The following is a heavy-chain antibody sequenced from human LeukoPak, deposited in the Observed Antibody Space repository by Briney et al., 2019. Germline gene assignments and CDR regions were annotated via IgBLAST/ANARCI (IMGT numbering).Heavy chain of an antibody. CDR2: IYYSGST. D-gene: IGHD6-13*01. Sequence: SETLSLTCGVSGGSINRNDWWSWVHQAPGKGLEWIGYIYYSGSTNYNPSLKSRVTISVDTSKNQFSLKLSSVTAADTAVYYCARSSSSSWYRNRYYYYMDVWGKGTTVTISS. CDR3: ARSSSSSWYRNRYYYYMDV. CDR1: GGSINRNDW. V-gene: IGHV4-59*01. J-gene: IGHJ6*03.